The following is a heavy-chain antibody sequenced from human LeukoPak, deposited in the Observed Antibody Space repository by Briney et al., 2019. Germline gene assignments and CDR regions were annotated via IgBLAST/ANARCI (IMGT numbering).Heavy chain of an antibody. D-gene: IGHD7-27*01. J-gene: IGHJ4*02. Sequence: GGSLRLSCAASGFTFSSYTMSWVRQAPGKGLEWVSTITTSDGNTYYANSVKGRFTVSRDNSKNTLYLQMNSLRAEDTAVYYCAKDGGLWVSAHWGDSWGRGTLVTVSS. CDR1: GFTFSSYT. CDR2: ITTSDGNT. CDR3: AKDGGLWVSAHWGDS. V-gene: IGHV3-23*01.